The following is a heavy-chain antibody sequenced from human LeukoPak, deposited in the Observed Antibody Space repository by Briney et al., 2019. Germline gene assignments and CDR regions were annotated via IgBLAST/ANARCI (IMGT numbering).Heavy chain of an antibody. D-gene: IGHD2-2*01. CDR1: GFTFSSYA. CDR3: AKSNFDCSSTSCYSGFDY. Sequence: PGGSLRLSCAASGFTFSSYAMSWVRQAPGKGLEWVSAISGSGGSTYYADSVKGRFTISGDNSKNTLYLQMNSLRAEDTAVYYCAKSNFDCSSTSCYSGFDYWGQGTLVTVSS. J-gene: IGHJ4*02. CDR2: ISGSGGST. V-gene: IGHV3-23*01.